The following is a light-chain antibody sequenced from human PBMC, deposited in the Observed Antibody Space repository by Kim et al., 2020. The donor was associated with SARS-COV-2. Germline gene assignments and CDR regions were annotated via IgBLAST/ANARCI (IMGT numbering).Light chain of an antibody. CDR1: SSDVGGYDY. CDR3: TSYTSSDTLV. V-gene: IGLV2-14*03. CDR2: DVT. J-gene: IGLJ2*01. Sequence: GQSITISCTGTSSDVGGYDYVSWYQQHPGKAPKLMIYDVTKRPSGVSNRVSGSKSGNTASLTISGLQAEDEADYYCTSYTSSDTLVFGGGTQLTVL.